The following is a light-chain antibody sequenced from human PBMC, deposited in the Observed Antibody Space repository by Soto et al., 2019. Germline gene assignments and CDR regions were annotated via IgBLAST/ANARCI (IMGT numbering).Light chain of an antibody. V-gene: IGKV1-27*01. CDR3: QKHDNATLT. CDR2: TSS. J-gene: IGKJ4*01. Sequence: DIQMTQAPSSLSASVGDRVTITCRASQGISNHLSWYQQKPGKVPKLLIYTSSTLQSGVPSRFSGSGYGTDFTLPMSSLQPEDVETYYCQKHDNATLTFGGGTKVEIQ. CDR1: QGISNH.